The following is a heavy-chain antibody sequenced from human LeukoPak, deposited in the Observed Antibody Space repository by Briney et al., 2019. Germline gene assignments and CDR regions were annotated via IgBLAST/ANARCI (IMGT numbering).Heavy chain of an antibody. CDR3: ARQWPSRIAVAGTGDFDC. D-gene: IGHD6-19*01. V-gene: IGHV3-33*01. Sequence: PGTSLRLSCAASGFTFSRFGMHWVRQAPGTGLEWVAVIWYDGGNKYYADSVKGRFTISRDNPKNTVYLEMNSLRVEDTAVYYCARQWPSRIAVAGTGDFDCWGQGTLVTVSS. J-gene: IGHJ4*02. CDR1: GFTFSRFG. CDR2: IWYDGGNK.